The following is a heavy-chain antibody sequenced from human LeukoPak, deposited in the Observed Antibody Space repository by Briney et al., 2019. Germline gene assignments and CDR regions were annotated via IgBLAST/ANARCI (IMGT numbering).Heavy chain of an antibody. Sequence: PSETLSLTCAVYGGSFSGYYWSWIRQPPGKGLEWIGEINHSGSTNYNPSLKSRVTISVDTSKNQFSLKLSSVTAADTAVYYCARVWDIVVVPAAIHFNWFDPWGQGTLVTVSS. CDR3: ARVWDIVVVPAAIHFNWFDP. V-gene: IGHV4-34*01. D-gene: IGHD2-2*02. J-gene: IGHJ5*02. CDR2: INHSGST. CDR1: GGSFSGYY.